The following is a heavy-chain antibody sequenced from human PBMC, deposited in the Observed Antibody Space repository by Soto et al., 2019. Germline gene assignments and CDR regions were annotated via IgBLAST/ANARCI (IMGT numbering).Heavy chain of an antibody. D-gene: IGHD1-1*01. Sequence: QVQLVESGGGVVQPGRSLRLSCAASGFTFSSYGMHWVRQAPGKGLEWVTVISYDGNVAYYADSAKGRFTISRDNSKNTLYLQMNSLRTEVTAMYYCAKEGPSTNLYLDYWCQGTLVTGSS. CDR2: ISYDGNVA. CDR3: AKEGPSTNLYLDY. J-gene: IGHJ4*02. V-gene: IGHV3-30*18. CDR1: GFTFSSYG.